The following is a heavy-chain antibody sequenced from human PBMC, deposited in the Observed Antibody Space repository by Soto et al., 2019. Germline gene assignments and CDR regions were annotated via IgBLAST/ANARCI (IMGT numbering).Heavy chain of an antibody. V-gene: IGHV3-30*18. Sequence: GGSLRLSCAASGFTFSSYGMHWVRQAPGKGLEWVAVISYDGSNKYYADSVKGRLTISRDNSKNTLYLQMNSLRAEDTAVYYCAKGSGYSYGYSRSLPGRMDVWGQGTTVTVSS. D-gene: IGHD5-18*01. CDR3: AKGSGYSYGYSRSLPGRMDV. CDR2: ISYDGSNK. J-gene: IGHJ6*02. CDR1: GFTFSSYG.